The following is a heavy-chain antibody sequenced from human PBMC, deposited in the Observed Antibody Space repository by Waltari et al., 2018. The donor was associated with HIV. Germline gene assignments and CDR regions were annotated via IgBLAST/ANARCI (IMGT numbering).Heavy chain of an antibody. V-gene: IGHV3-7*01. CDR3: ARHRVWYTSSSLDY. CDR1: GFPFSAYW. CDR2: IKEDGDDK. J-gene: IGHJ4*02. Sequence: EVQVVDSGGGLVQPGGSLRLSCATSGFPFSAYWMSWFRQAPGKGLEWVASIKEDGDDKYYVDSVKGRFTISRDNAENSLSLQMTALRAEDTAIYFCARHRVWYTSSSLDYWGQGTLVTVS. D-gene: IGHD6-13*01.